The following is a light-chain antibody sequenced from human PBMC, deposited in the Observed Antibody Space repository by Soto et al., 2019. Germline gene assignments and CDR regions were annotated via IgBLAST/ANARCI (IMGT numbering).Light chain of an antibody. CDR2: ATS. Sequence: DVQVTQSPSSLSAFVGDRVTITCRASQGIAPYLAWFQQKPGKVPKLLIYATSTLQSGVPSRFSGSGSGTDFTFTINSLRPEDVGIYYSKRYNSALHLLGGGTKV. V-gene: IGKV1-27*01. J-gene: IGKJ4*01. CDR1: QGIAPY. CDR3: KRYNSALHL.